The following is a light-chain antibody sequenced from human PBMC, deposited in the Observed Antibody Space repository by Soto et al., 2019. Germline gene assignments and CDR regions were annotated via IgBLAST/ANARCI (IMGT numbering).Light chain of an antibody. CDR1: ANDVGGHNY. CDR3: YSYAGTYTFV. CDR2: DVT. Sequence: QSALTQPRSVSGSPGQSATISCTGTANDVGGHNYVSWYQQHPGEAPKLLIYDVTERPSGVPDRFSGSTSGNTASLTISGLQTEDEADYYCYSYAGTYTFVFGTGTKVTVL. J-gene: IGLJ1*01. V-gene: IGLV2-11*01.